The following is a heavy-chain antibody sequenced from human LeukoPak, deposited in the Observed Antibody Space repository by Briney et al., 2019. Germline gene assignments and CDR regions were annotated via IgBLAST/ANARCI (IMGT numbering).Heavy chain of an antibody. Sequence: GESLKISCKGSGYSFTSYWIGWVRQMPGKGLEWMGIIYPGDSDTRYSPSFQGQVTISADKSISTAYLQWSSLKASDTAMYYCARQSLWFGELFPYHWSDPWGQGTLVTVSS. V-gene: IGHV5-51*01. J-gene: IGHJ5*02. CDR1: GYSFTSYW. D-gene: IGHD3-10*01. CDR2: IYPGDSDT. CDR3: ARQSLWFGELFPYHWSDP.